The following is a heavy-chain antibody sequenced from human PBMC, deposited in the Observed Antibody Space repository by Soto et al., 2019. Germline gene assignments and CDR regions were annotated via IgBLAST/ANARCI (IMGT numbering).Heavy chain of an antibody. CDR2: ISGSGGST. Sequence: GGSLRLSCAASGFTFSSYAMSWVRQAPGKGLEWVSAISGSGGSTYYADSVKGRFTISRDNSKNTLYLQMNSLRAEDTAVYYCANIYHQLSSGWYGYWGQGTLVTVSS. CDR1: GFTFSSYA. D-gene: IGHD6-19*01. CDR3: ANIYHQLSSGWYGY. V-gene: IGHV3-23*01. J-gene: IGHJ4*02.